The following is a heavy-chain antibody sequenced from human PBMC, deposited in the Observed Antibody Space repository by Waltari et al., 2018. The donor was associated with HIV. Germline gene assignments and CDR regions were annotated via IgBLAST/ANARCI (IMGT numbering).Heavy chain of an antibody. CDR2: INPKRGGT. V-gene: IGHV1-2*02. J-gene: IGHJ5*02. CDR1: RYTFTDYY. CDR3: ARSTVVAATLDNWFDP. D-gene: IGHD2-15*01. Sequence: QVQLVQSGSEVKKPGASVKVSCKASRYTFTDYYIHWVRQAPGQGLEWMGSINPKRGGTNYARKFQGRVTMTRDTSITTAYMEFSRLRSDDAAVYYCARSTVVAATLDNWFDPWGQGTLVTVSS.